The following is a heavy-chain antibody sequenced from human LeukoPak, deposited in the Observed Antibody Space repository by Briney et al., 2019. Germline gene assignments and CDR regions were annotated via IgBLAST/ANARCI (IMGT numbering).Heavy chain of an antibody. Sequence: SSETLSLTCTVSGGSISSYYWSWIRQPPGKGLEWIGEIYHSGNTNYNPSLKSRVTISVDKSKNQFSLKLSSVTAADTAVYYCASALPFQLVHWGQGTLVTVSS. CDR3: ASALPFQLVH. CDR2: IYHSGNT. CDR1: GGSISSYY. V-gene: IGHV4-59*12. J-gene: IGHJ1*01. D-gene: IGHD3-16*01.